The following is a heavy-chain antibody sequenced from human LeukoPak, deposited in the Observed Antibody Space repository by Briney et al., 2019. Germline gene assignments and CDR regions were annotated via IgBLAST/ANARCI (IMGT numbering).Heavy chain of an antibody. V-gene: IGHV3-74*01. Sequence: GGSLRLSCAASGFTFTNYWMHWVRQAPGKGLVWVSRINTDGSSTSYADSVKGRFTISRDNAKNTLYLQMNSLRAEDTAVYYCAREGTSGSYFYYYYYMDVRGKGTTVTVSS. CDR3: AREGTSGSYFYYYYYMDV. CDR2: INTDGSST. D-gene: IGHD1-26*01. J-gene: IGHJ6*03. CDR1: GFTFTNYW.